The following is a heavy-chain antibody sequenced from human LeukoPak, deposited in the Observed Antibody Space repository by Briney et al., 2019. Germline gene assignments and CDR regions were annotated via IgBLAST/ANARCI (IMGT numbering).Heavy chain of an antibody. Sequence: GGSLRLSCAASGLIFSRYSMNWVRQAPGKGLEWVSHISSSSSTINYADSVKGRFTISRDNSKNTVYLQMNSLRTEDTAVYYCARDLALGGYDYWGQGTLVTVSS. CDR1: GLIFSRYS. J-gene: IGHJ4*02. CDR3: ARDLALGGYDY. CDR2: ISSSSSTI. D-gene: IGHD3-16*01. V-gene: IGHV3-48*01.